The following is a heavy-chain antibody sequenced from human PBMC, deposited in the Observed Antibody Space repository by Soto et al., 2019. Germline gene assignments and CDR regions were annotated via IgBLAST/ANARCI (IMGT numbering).Heavy chain of an antibody. V-gene: IGHV3-30-3*01. D-gene: IGHD2-15*01. CDR3: ARSRWFCSGGTCYFYGMDA. CDR1: GFIFSRYA. CDR2: ISYDGSTK. Sequence: GGSLRLSCAASGFIFSRYAMYWVRQAPGKGLECVAVISYDGSTKYYADSLKGRFTISRDNSKNTLYLQMNSLRAADAAVYFCARSRWFCSGGTCYFYGMDAWGQGTTVTVS. J-gene: IGHJ6*02.